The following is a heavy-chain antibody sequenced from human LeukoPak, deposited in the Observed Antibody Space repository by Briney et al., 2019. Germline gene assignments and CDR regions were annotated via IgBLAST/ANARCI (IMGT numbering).Heavy chain of an antibody. D-gene: IGHD3-10*01. V-gene: IGHV1-2*02. CDR3: ARDYYGSGSFSGH. Sequence: ASVKVSCKASGYTFTDYYMHWVRRAPGQGLEWMGWINPKSGDTNYAQKFQGRVTMTRDTSISTAYMELSRLTSDDTAVYYCARDYYGSGSFSGHWGQGTLVTVSS. CDR2: INPKSGDT. CDR1: GYTFTDYY. J-gene: IGHJ4*02.